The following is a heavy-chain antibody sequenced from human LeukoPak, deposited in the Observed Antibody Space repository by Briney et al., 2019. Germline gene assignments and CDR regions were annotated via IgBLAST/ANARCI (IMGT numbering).Heavy chain of an antibody. CDR1: GFTFSSYS. D-gene: IGHD3-22*01. V-gene: IGHV3-21*01. J-gene: IGHJ3*02. Sequence: GGSLRLSCAASGFTFSSYSMKWVRQAPGKGLEWVSSISSSSSYIYYADSVKGRFTISRDNAKNSLYLQMNSLRAEDTAVYYCARDGRIWYYYDSSGYYHGAFDIWGQGTMVTVSS. CDR3: ARDGRIWYYYDSSGYYHGAFDI. CDR2: ISSSSSYI.